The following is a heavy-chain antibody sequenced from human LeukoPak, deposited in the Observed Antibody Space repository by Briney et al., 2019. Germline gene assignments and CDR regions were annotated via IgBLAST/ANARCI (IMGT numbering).Heavy chain of an antibody. CDR1: GFTFSSYW. CDR3: ARLNQEGYSYGYDYCYGMDV. D-gene: IGHD5-18*01. Sequence: GGSLRLSCAASGFTFSSYWMHWVRQAPGKGLVWVSRINSDGSSTSYADSVKGRFTISRDNAKNTLYLQMNSLRAEDTAVYYCARLNQEGYSYGYDYCYGMDVWGQGTTVTVSS. V-gene: IGHV3-74*01. CDR2: INSDGSST. J-gene: IGHJ6*02.